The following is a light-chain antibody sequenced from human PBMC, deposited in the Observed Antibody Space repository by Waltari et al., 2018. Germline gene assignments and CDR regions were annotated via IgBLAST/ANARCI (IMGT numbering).Light chain of an antibody. V-gene: IGKV1-39*01. J-gene: IGKJ1*01. CDR2: AAS. CDR1: QSISSY. Sequence: DIQMTQSPSSLSASVGDRVTLTCRASQSISSYLNWYQQKPGKAPKLLIYAASSLQSGVPSRFSGSGSGTDFTLTISSLQPEDFATYYCQQSYSTPQTFGQGTKVEIK. CDR3: QQSYSTPQT.